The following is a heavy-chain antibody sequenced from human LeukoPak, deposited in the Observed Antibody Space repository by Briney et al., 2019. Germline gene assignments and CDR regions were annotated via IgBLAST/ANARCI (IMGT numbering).Heavy chain of an antibody. CDR1: GFTFSSYG. CDR2: IRYDGSNK. D-gene: IGHD3-9*01. Sequence: PGGSLRLSCAASGFTFSSYGMHWVRQAPGKGLEWVAFIRYDGSNKYYADSVKGRFTISRDNSKNTLYLQMNSLRAEDTAVYYCAKVPRYDIFAGYDYWGQGTLVTVSS. CDR3: AKVPRYDIFAGYDY. J-gene: IGHJ4*02. V-gene: IGHV3-30*02.